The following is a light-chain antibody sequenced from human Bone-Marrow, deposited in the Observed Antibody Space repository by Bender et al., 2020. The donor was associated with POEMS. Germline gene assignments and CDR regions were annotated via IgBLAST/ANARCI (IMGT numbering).Light chain of an antibody. Sequence: QSALTQPASVSGSPGQSITIPCTGTSSDVGRYNYVSWYQRHPGKAPKLMIYDVSIRPSGVSDRFSGSKSGNTASLTISGLQAEDEADYYCSSYTDTSMGVFGTGTKVTVL. CDR3: SSYTDTSMGV. V-gene: IGLV2-14*03. CDR1: SSDVGRYNY. CDR2: DVS. J-gene: IGLJ1*01.